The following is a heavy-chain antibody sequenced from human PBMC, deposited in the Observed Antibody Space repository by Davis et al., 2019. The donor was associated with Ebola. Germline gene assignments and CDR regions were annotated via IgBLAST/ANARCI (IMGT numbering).Heavy chain of an antibody. V-gene: IGHV3-23*03. CDR3: ARERWLQLSTYYFDY. CDR1: GFTFSSYA. D-gene: IGHD5-24*01. J-gene: IGHJ4*02. Sequence: GESLKISCAASGFTFSSYAMSWVRQAPGKGLEWVSVIYSGGSTYYADSVKGRFTISRDNAKNSLYLQMNSLRAEDAAVYYCARERWLQLSTYYFDYWGQGTLVTVSS. CDR2: IYSGGST.